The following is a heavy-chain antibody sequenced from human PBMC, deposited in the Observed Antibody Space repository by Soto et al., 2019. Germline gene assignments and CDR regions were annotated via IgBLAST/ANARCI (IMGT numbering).Heavy chain of an antibody. CDR1: GYSVTSYW. V-gene: IGHV5-10-1*01. CDR2: IDPSDSYT. D-gene: IGHD2-2*02. CDR3: AREGRGCSSTSCYTSGGDYYYYGMDV. Sequence: LGESLKISCKGSGYSVTSYWISRVRQMRGKGLEWMGRIDPSDSYTNYSPSFQGHVTISADKSISTAYLQWSSLKASDTAMYYCAREGRGCSSTSCYTSGGDYYYYGMDVWGQGTTVTVSS. J-gene: IGHJ6*02.